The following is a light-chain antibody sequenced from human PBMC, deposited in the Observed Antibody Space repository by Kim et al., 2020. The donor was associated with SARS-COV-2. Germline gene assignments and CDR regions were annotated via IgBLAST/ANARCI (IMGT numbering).Light chain of an antibody. CDR3: QSYDSSLWV. J-gene: IGLJ3*02. V-gene: IGLV6-57*01. Sequence: NFMLTQPHSVSESPGKTVTISCTRSSGSIASNYVQWYQQRPGSSPTTVIYEDNQRPSGVPDRFSGSIDSSSNSASLTISGLKTEDEADYYCQSYDSSLWVFGRGTQLTVL. CDR1: SGSIASNY. CDR2: EDN.